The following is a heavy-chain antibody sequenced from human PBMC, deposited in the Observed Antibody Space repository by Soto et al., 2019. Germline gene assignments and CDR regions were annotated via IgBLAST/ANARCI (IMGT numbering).Heavy chain of an antibody. CDR3: ARDRGGDVGQFLFPDGFDL. Sequence: EEQLVESGGGLVQPGGSLRLSCAASGFTFSSYEMNWVRQAPGMGLEWISYIGGSGGTKYSADSVKGRFTISRDNAQNSRYLKMNSLRAEDTAVYYCARDRGGDVGQFLFPDGFDLWGQGTMVTVSS. V-gene: IGHV3-48*03. CDR2: IGGSGGTK. D-gene: IGHD3-10*01. CDR1: GFTFSSYE. J-gene: IGHJ3*01.